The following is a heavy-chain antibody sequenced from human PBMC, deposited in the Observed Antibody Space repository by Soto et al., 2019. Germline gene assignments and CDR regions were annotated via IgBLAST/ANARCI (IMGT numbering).Heavy chain of an antibody. CDR3: AHLLSGYCSGGSCPMAYP. Sequence: GASVKVSCKASGGGNLRDYRTTWVRRAPGQGLEWMGGIIPKLGSANCAQNFQGRVTVTADESTNTVYMELRSLRSDDTAVYYCAHLLSGYCSGGSCPMAYPWGQGTLVTVSS. CDR2: IIPKLGSA. J-gene: IGHJ5*02. CDR1: GGGNLRDYR. V-gene: IGHV1-69*13. D-gene: IGHD2-15*01.